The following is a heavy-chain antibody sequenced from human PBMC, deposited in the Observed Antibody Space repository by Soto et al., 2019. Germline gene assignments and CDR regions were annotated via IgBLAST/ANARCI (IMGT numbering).Heavy chain of an antibody. V-gene: IGHV1-8*01. J-gene: IGHJ4*02. CDR1: GYTFTSYD. CDR3: ALYGSGSYYRWFYY. CDR2: MNPNSGNT. D-gene: IGHD3-10*01. Sequence: QVQLVQSGAEVKKPGASVKVYCKASGYTFTSYDITWVRQATGQGLEWMGCMNPNSGNTGYAQKFQGRVTMTRNTSIITAYMELSSLRSEDTAVYYCALYGSGSYYRWFYYWGQGSLFTFSS.